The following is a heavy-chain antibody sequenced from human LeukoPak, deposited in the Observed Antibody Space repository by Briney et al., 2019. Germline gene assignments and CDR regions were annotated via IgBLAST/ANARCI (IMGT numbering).Heavy chain of an antibody. J-gene: IGHJ6*04. V-gene: IGHV3-64*02. CDR3: ARERAGYYLDV. Sequence: GGSLRLSCATSGFTFSPYTMHWVRQAPGKGLELVSAIIGDGITTYYADSVKGRFTVSRDNSKSTLYLQMGSLTAEDMAVYYCARERAGYYLDVWGKGTTVTVFS. CDR2: IIGDGITT. CDR1: GFTFSPYT. D-gene: IGHD3-9*01.